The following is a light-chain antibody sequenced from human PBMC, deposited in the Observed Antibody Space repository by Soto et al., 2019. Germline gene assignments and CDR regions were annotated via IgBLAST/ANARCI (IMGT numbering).Light chain of an antibody. V-gene: IGLV2-14*01. CDR2: DVS. CDR3: SSYTSSSTFYV. Sequence: QSALTQPASVSGSPGQSITISCTGTSSDVGGYNYVSWYQQHPGKAPKLMIYDVSNRPSGVSNRFSGSKSGNTAYLTISGLQAEDVADYYCSSYTSSSTFYVFGTGTKVTVL. CDR1: SSDVGGYNY. J-gene: IGLJ1*01.